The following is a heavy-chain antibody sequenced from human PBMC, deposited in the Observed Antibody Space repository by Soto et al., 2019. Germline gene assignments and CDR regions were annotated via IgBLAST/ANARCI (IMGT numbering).Heavy chain of an antibody. Sequence: QVQLVASGGGVVQPGRSLRLSCAASGFTFSSYGMHWVHQAPGKGLEWVAVISYDGSNKYYADSVKGRFTISRDNSKNPLYLQMNSLRAEDTAVYYCARWDRKRAHLVAGGYVDYWGQGTLVTVSS. CDR1: GFTFSSYG. CDR2: ISYDGSNK. V-gene: IGHV3-30*03. CDR3: ARWDRKRAHLVAGGYVDY. J-gene: IGHJ4*02. D-gene: IGHD6-13*01.